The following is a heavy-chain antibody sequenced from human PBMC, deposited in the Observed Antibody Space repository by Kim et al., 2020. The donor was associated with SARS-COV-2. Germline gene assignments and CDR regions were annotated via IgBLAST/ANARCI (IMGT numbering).Heavy chain of an antibody. Sequence: YALYVKGRLTINPDTSKNQFSRQLNSVTPEDTAVYYCARDRQRAGTGVDYWGQGTLVTVSS. J-gene: IGHJ4*02. D-gene: IGHD6-19*01. CDR3: ARDRQRAGTGVDY. V-gene: IGHV6-1*01.